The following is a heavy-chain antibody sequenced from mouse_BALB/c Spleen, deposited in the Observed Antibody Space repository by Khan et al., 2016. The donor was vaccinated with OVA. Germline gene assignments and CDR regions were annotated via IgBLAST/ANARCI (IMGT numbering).Heavy chain of an antibody. CDR2: IDPSKSET. CDR3: TRGGYGSPFAY. Sequence: VQLQQSGSELVRPGASVKMSCKASGYTFTSFWINWVKQRPGQGLEWIGMIDPSKSETRLNQKFKDKATLNVDKSSNTAYMQLSRLTSEDSAVYYCTRGGYGSPFAYWGQGTLVTVSA. V-gene: IGHV1S127*01. D-gene: IGHD1-1*01. J-gene: IGHJ3*01. CDR1: GYTFTSFW.